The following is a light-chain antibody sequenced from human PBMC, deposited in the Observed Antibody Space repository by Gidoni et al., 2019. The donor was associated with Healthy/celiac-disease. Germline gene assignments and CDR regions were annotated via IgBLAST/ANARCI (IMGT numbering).Light chain of an antibody. CDR1: QDISNY. Sequence: IQMTQSPSSLSASVGDRVTITCQASQDISNYLNWYQQKPGKAPKLLIYDASNLETGVPSRFSGSGSGTDFTFTISSLQPEDIETYYCQQYDNLPFTFGPGTKVDIK. CDR3: QQYDNLPFT. CDR2: DAS. V-gene: IGKV1-33*01. J-gene: IGKJ3*01.